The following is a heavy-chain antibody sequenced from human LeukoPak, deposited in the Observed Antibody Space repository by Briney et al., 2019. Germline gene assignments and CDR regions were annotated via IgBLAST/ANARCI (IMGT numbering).Heavy chain of an antibody. J-gene: IGHJ3*02. D-gene: IGHD3-22*01. Sequence: SRTLSLTCTVSGGSISSGSYYWSWIRQPAGKGLEWIGRIYTSGSTNYNPSLKSRVTISVDTSKNQFSLKLSSVTAADTAVYFCARGPYSYDSSGAFDIWGQGTMVTVSS. CDR1: GGSISSGSYY. V-gene: IGHV4-61*02. CDR3: ARGPYSYDSSGAFDI. CDR2: IYTSGST.